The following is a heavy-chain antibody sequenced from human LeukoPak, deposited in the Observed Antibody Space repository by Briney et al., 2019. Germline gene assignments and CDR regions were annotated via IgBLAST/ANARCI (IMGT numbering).Heavy chain of an antibody. D-gene: IGHD6-13*01. J-gene: IGHJ4*02. V-gene: IGHV1-2*06. CDR2: INPNSGGT. CDR3: AAVAAGKGEDFDY. Sequence: GASVKVSCKASGYTFTGYYMHWVRQAPGQGLEWMGRINPNSGGTNYAQKFQGRVTMTRDTSISTAYMELSRLRSDDTAVYYCAAVAAGKGEDFDYWGQGTLVTVSS. CDR1: GYTFTGYY.